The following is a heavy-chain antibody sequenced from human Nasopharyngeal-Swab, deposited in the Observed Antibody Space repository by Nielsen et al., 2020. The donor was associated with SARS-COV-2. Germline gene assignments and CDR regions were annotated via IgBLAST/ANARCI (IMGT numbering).Heavy chain of an antibody. J-gene: IGHJ4*02. CDR3: ARDRTYSSGPDYCFDY. CDR1: GGSISSYY. D-gene: IGHD6-19*01. Sequence: SETLSLTCTVSGGSISSYYWSWIRQPPGKGLEWIGYIYYSGSTNYNPSLKSRVTISVDTSKNQFSLKLSSVTAADTAVYYCARDRTYSSGPDYCFDYWGQGTLVTVSS. CDR2: IYYSGST. V-gene: IGHV4-59*01.